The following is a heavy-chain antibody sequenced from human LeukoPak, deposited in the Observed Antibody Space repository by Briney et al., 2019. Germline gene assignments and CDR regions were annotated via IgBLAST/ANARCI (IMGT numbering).Heavy chain of an antibody. CDR2: ISSSSSTI. V-gene: IGHV3-48*04. Sequence: GGSLRLSCAASGFTFSSYSMNWVRQAPGKGLEWVSYISSSSSTIYYADSVEGRFTISRDNAKNSLSLQMNSLRVEDTAVYYCASGSYLSGSSDYWGQGTLVTVSS. J-gene: IGHJ4*02. CDR3: ASGSYLSGSSDY. CDR1: GFTFSSYS. D-gene: IGHD1-26*01.